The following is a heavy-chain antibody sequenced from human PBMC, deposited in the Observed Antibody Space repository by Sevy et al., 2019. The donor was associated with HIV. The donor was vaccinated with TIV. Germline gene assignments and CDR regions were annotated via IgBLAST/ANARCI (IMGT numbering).Heavy chain of an antibody. V-gene: IGHV4-59*01. J-gene: IGHJ5*02. Sequence: SETLSLTCTVSGGSISTYYWSWIRQPPGKGLEYIGYIYYTGSTNYNPSLKSRVTISVDTSKNQFSLNLRSVTAVDTAVYYCARALPVRSGDDSLSWFDPWGQGTLVTVSS. CDR1: GGSISTYY. CDR3: ARALPVRSGDDSLSWFDP. D-gene: IGHD5-12*01. CDR2: IYYTGST.